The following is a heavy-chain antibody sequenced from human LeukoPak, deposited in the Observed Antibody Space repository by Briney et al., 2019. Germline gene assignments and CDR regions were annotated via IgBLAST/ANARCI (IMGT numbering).Heavy chain of an antibody. CDR3: ARARIFGVVDY. CDR1: GFTFSSYS. D-gene: IGHD3-3*02. J-gene: IGHJ4*02. CDR2: ISSSSSTI. Sequence: PGGSLRLSCAASGFTFSSYSMNWVRQAPGKGLEWVSYISSSSSTIYYADSVKGRFTISRDNAKNSLYLQMNSLRAEDTAVYYCARARIFGVVDYWGQGTLVTVSS. V-gene: IGHV3-48*01.